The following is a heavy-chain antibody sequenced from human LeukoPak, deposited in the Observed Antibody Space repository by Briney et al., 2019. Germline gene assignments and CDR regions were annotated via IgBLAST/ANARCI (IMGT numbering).Heavy chain of an antibody. V-gene: IGHV1-18*01. CDR1: GYTFTTHG. J-gene: IGHJ4*02. CDR3: ARDWPTVITDY. Sequence: ASVKVSCKTSGYTFTTHGISWVRQAPGQGLEWVGVINTSEGDTNYAQKVKGRLTMTTDRSTSTAYMELRSLSSDDPAVYYCARDWPTVITDYWGQGTLVTVSS. D-gene: IGHD4-11*01. CDR2: INTSEGDT.